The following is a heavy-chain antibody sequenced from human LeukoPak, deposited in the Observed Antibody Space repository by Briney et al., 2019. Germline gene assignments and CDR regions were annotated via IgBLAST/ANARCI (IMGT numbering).Heavy chain of an antibody. CDR1: GYSISSGYY. Sequence: PSETLSPTCAVSGYSISSGYYWGWIRQPPGKGLEWIGSIYHSGSTYYNPSLKSRVTISVDTSKNQFSLKLSSVTAADTAVYYCATLYCSSTSCYNAFDIWGQGTMVTVSS. J-gene: IGHJ3*02. V-gene: IGHV4-38-2*01. CDR2: IYHSGST. CDR3: ATLYCSSTSCYNAFDI. D-gene: IGHD2-2*02.